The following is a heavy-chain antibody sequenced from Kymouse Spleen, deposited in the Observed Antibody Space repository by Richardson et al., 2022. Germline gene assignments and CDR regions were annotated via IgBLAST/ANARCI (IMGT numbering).Heavy chain of an antibody. V-gene: IGHV3-30*18. CDR2: ISYDGSNK. CDR1: GFTFSSYG. J-gene: IGHJ4*02. CDR3: ARRGYYGSGSPDY. D-gene: IGHD3-10*01. Sequence: QVQLVESGGGVVQPGRSLRLSCAASGFTFSSYGMHWVRQAPGKGLEWVAVISYDGSNKYYADSVKGRFTISRDNSKNTLYLQMNSLRAEDTAVYYCARRGYYGSGSPDYWGQGTLVTVSS.